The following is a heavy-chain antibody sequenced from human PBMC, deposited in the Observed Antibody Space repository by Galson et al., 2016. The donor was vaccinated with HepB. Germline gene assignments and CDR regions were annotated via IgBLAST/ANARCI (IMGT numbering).Heavy chain of an antibody. D-gene: IGHD1-14*01. Sequence: QSGAEVKKPGESLQISCQGSGYTFTSYWIAWVRQMPGEGLEWMGITNPGDSDTRYSPSFQGQVTISADKSINTACLQWTSLKASDTAMYYCAKTATSTGREFDSWGQGTLVTVSS. V-gene: IGHV5-51*01. J-gene: IGHJ4*02. CDR2: TNPGDSDT. CDR3: AKTATSTGREFDS. CDR1: GYTFTSYW.